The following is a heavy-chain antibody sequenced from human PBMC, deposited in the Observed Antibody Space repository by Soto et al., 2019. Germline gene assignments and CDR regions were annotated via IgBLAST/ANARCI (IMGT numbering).Heavy chain of an antibody. CDR1: GYTFTSYC. CDR2: INPSGGST. D-gene: IGHD3-22*01. J-gene: IGHJ6*02. Sequence: ASVKVSCKASGYTFTSYCMHWVRQAPGQGLEWMGIINPSGGSTSYAQKFQGRVTMTRDTSTSTVYMELSSLGSEDTAVYYCARDAEYYYDSSAPYYYYGMDVWGQGTTVTVSS. V-gene: IGHV1-46*01. CDR3: ARDAEYYYDSSAPYYYYGMDV.